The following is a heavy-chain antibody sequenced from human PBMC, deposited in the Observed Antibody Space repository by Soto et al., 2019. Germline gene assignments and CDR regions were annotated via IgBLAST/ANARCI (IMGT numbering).Heavy chain of an antibody. Sequence: SVKVSCKASGYTFTSYYMNWVRQAPGQGLEWMGRIIPVLGIANYAQKFQGRVTITADKSTSTAYMELSSLRSEDTAVYYCASTSSSAFDIWGQGTMVTVSS. D-gene: IGHD6-6*01. CDR1: GYTFTSYY. CDR3: ASTSSSAFDI. V-gene: IGHV1-69*02. J-gene: IGHJ3*02. CDR2: IIPVLGIA.